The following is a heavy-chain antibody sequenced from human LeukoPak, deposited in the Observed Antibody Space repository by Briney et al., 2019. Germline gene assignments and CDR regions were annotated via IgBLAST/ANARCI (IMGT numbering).Heavy chain of an antibody. CDR2: ISYDGSNK. CDR3: LLSTTSLDY. D-gene: IGHD4-11*01. CDR1: GFTFSSYG. J-gene: IGHJ4*02. V-gene: IGHV3-30*03. Sequence: GGSLRLSCAASGFTFSSYGMHWVRQAPGKGLEWVAVISYDGSNKYYADSVKGRFTISRDNSKNTLYLKMNSLRAADTAVYYCLLSTTSLDYWGQGTLVTVSS.